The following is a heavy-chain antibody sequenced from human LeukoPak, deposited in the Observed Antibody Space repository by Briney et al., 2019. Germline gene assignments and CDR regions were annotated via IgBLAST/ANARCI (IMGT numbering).Heavy chain of an antibody. V-gene: IGHV4-34*01. CDR1: GGSFSGYY. CDR3: ARVGEMATIFYFDY. J-gene: IGHJ4*02. D-gene: IGHD5-24*01. CDR2: INHSGST. Sequence: ETLSLTCAVYGGSFSGYYWSWIRQPPGKGLEWIGEINHSGSTNYNPSLKSRVTISVDTSKNQFSLKLSSVTAADTAVYYCARVGEMATIFYFDYWGQGTLVTVSS.